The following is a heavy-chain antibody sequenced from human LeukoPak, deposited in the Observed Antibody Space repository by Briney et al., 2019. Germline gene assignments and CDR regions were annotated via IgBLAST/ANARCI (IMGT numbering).Heavy chain of an antibody. J-gene: IGHJ3*02. Sequence: ASVKVSCTASGYTFSTYYMHWVRQAPGQGLEWMGIINPGNGTTSYAQKFQGRVTMTRDMSTSTVYMDLSSLRSEDTAVYYCARGFGGVDAFDIWGQGTMVTVSS. V-gene: IGHV1-46*01. CDR1: GYTFSTYY. D-gene: IGHD3-10*01. CDR2: INPGNGTT. CDR3: ARGFGGVDAFDI.